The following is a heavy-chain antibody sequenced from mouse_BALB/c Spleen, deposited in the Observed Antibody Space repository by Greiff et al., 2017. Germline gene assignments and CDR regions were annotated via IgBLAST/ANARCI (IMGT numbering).Heavy chain of an antibody. V-gene: IGHV1-20*02. CDR3: ARGGNFDV. Sequence: VQLQQSGPELVKPGASVKISCTASGYSFTGYFMNWVMQSHGKSLEWIGRINPYNGDTFYNQKFKGKATLTVDKSSSTAHMELRSLASEDSAVYYCARGGNFDVWGAGTTVTVSS. CDR2: INPYNGDT. J-gene: IGHJ1*01. CDR1: GYSFTGYF.